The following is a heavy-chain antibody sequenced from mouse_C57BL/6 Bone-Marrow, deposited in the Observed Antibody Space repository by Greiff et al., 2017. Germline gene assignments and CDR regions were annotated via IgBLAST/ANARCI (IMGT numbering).Heavy chain of an antibody. Sequence: EVQLQQSGPVLVKPGASVKMSCKASGYTFTDYYMNWVKQSHGKSLEWIGVINPYNGGTSYNQKFKGKATLTVDKSSSTAYMELNSLTSEDSAVYYCARYGYYGDLDFWGKGTTVTVSS. CDR3: ARYGYYGDLDF. CDR1: GYTFTDYY. V-gene: IGHV1-19*01. D-gene: IGHD2-2*01. J-gene: IGHJ1*03. CDR2: INPYNGGT.